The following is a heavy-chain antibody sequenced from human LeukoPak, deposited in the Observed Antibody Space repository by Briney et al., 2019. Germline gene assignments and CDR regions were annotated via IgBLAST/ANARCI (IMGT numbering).Heavy chain of an antibody. Sequence: PGGSLRLSCAASGFTFGAYSMHWVRQAPGKGLEWVAFISYDGSSQYYADSVKGRFTISRDNSKNTLFLQVNSLRVEDTAVYYCARDGMRGYSGYYFFDFWGQGTLVTVSS. D-gene: IGHD5-12*01. V-gene: IGHV3-30*04. CDR1: GFTFGAYS. J-gene: IGHJ4*02. CDR2: ISYDGSSQ. CDR3: ARDGMRGYSGYYFFDF.